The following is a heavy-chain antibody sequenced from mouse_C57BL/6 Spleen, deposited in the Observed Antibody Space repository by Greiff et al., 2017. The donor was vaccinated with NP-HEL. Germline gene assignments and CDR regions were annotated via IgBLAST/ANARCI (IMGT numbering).Heavy chain of an antibody. V-gene: IGHV1-61*01. D-gene: IGHD2-4*01. Sequence: VQLQQPGAELVRPGSSVKLSCKASGYTFTSYWMDWVKQRPGQGLEWIGNIYPSDSETHYNQKFKDKATLTVDKSSSTAYMQLSSLTSEDSAVYYCARIYYDYSGFAYWGQGTLVTVSA. J-gene: IGHJ3*01. CDR3: ARIYYDYSGFAY. CDR1: GYTFTSYW. CDR2: IYPSDSET.